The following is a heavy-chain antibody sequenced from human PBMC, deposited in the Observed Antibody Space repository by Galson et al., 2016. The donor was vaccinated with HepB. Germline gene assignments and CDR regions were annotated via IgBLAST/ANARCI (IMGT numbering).Heavy chain of an antibody. CDR3: AREEDCSGDSCPYYYGMDV. CDR2: ISSSSYTI. V-gene: IGHV3-48*02. Sequence: SLRLSCAAPGFIFSDYSMNWVRQAPGKGLEWVSYISSSSYTIYYADSVKGRFTISRDNAKNSLYLQMNSLRDEDTAVYFCAREEDCSGDSCPYYYGMDVWGQGTMVS. J-gene: IGHJ6*02. D-gene: IGHD2-15*01. CDR1: GFIFSDYS.